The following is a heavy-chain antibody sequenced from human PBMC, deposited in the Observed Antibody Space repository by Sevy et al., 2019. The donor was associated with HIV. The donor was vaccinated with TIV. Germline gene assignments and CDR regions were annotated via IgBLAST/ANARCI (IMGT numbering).Heavy chain of an antibody. J-gene: IGHJ4*01. CDR1: GFSFSIYW. CDR3: VREGLGGYSYSLDY. D-gene: IGHD5-18*01. V-gene: IGHV3-7*01. CDR2: MKQDGSEE. Sequence: GGSLRLSCAASGFSFSIYWMSWVRQAPGKGLEWVATMKQDGSEEDYVDSVKGRFTISRDKPKNSLFLQMNSLSAEDTAVYYCVREGLGGYSYSLDYWGHGTLVTVSS.